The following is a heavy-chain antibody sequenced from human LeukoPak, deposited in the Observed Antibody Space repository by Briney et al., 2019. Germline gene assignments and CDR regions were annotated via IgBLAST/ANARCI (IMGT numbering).Heavy chain of an antibody. CDR1: GFTFSSYS. J-gene: IGHJ5*02. V-gene: IGHV3-20*01. CDR3: ARADDSRWFDP. CDR2: INWNGGST. Sequence: GGSLRLSCAASGFTFSSYSMNWVRQAPGKGLEWVSGINWNGGSTGYADSVKGRFTISRDNAKNSLYLQMNSLRAEDTALYHCARADDSRWFDPWGQGTLVTVSS. D-gene: IGHD1-1*01.